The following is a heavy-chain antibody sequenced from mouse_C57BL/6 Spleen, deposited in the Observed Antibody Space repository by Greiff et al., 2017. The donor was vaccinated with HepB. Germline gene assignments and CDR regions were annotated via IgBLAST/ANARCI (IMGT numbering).Heavy chain of an antibody. CDR2: ISDGGSYT. D-gene: IGHD1-1*01. CDR1: GFTFSSYA. CDR3: ARDELRYPWFAY. J-gene: IGHJ3*01. Sequence: DVMLVESGGGLVKPGGSLKLSCAASGFTFSSYAMSWVRQTPEKRLEWVATISDGGSYTYYPDNVKGRFTISRDNAKKNLYLQMSHLKSEDTAMYYCARDELRYPWFAYWGQGTLVTVSA. V-gene: IGHV5-4*01.